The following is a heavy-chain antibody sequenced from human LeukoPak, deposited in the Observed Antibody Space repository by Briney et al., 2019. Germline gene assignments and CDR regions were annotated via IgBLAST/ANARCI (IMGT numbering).Heavy chain of an antibody. CDR1: GFTLSGYW. CDR2: INSDGSST. CDR3: ARERYNYGFLLGY. Sequence: GGSLRLSCAASGFTLSGYWMHWVGQAPGKGLVWVSRINSDGSSTTYADSVKGRFTISRDNAKNTLYLQMNSLRVEDTAVYYCARERYNYGFLLGYWGQGTLVTVSS. V-gene: IGHV3-74*01. D-gene: IGHD5-18*01. J-gene: IGHJ4*02.